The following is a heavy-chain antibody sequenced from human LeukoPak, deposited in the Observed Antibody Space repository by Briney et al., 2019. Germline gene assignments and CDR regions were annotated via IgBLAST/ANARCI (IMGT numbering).Heavy chain of an antibody. D-gene: IGHD3-9*01. V-gene: IGHV1-18*01. CDR3: ARAPTYYDILTGYPRMDY. J-gene: IGHJ4*02. CDR2: ISAYNGNT. Sequence: GASVKVSCKASGYTFTSYGISWVRQAPGQGLEWMGWISAYNGNTNYAQKLQGRVTMTTDTSTSTAYMELRSLRSDDTAVYYCARAPTYYDILTGYPRMDYWGQGTLVTVSS. CDR1: GYTFTSYG.